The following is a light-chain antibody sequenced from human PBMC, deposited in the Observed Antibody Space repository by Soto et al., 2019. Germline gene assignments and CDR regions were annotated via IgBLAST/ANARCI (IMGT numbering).Light chain of an antibody. CDR3: QQYNNWPPANT. J-gene: IGKJ2*01. CDR2: GAS. V-gene: IGKV3-15*01. Sequence: EIVMTQSPATLSVSPGERATLSCGASQSVSSNLAWYQQKPGQAPRLLIYGASTRATGIPARFSGSGSGTEFTLTISSLQSEALAVYYCQQYNNWPPANTFGQGTKLEIK. CDR1: QSVSSN.